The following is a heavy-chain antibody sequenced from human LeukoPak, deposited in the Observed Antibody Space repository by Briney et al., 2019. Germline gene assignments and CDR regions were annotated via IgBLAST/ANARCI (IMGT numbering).Heavy chain of an antibody. J-gene: IGHJ4*02. CDR3: ARESSEAFDY. CDR1: GFTFSGYS. V-gene: IGHV3-21*01. Sequence: GGSLRLSCAASGFTFSGYSINWVRQAPGKGLEWVSSIGSSSSSIYYADSVKGRFTTSRDNAKNSLYLQMNSLRADDTAVYYCARESSEAFDYWGQGTLVTVSS. D-gene: IGHD6-25*01. CDR2: IGSSSSSI.